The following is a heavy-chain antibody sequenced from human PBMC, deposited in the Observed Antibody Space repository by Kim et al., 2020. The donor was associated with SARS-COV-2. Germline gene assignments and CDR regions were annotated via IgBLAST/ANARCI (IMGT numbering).Heavy chain of an antibody. Sequence: LKGRVTIPVDTSKNQFSLKLSSVTAADTAVYYCARARVGIFGVVTHFDYWGQGTLVTVSS. CDR3: ARARVGIFGVVTHFDY. J-gene: IGHJ4*02. D-gene: IGHD3-3*01. V-gene: IGHV4-59*01.